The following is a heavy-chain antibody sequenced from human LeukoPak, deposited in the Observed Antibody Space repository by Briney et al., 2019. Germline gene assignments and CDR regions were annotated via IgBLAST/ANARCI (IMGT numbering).Heavy chain of an antibody. D-gene: IGHD2-15*01. J-gene: IGHJ4*02. CDR2: MNSNSGNT. V-gene: IGHV1-8*03. CDR1: GYTFTSYD. CDR3: ARGASRSFDY. Sequence: ASVKVSCKASGYTFTSYDINRVRQAPGQGLEWMGWMNSNSGNTGYAQKFQGRLTITRITSISTAYMELSSLRSEDTAVYYCARGASRSFDYWGQGTLVTVSS.